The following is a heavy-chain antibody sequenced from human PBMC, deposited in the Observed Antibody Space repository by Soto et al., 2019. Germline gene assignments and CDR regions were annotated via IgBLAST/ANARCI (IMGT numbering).Heavy chain of an antibody. Sequence: AHLSESGGGLQQPGGSLKLSCEASRFTFSNFAMSWVRQAPGKGLEWISTIGVTAGSTYYTDSVRGRFTISRDNSKNTLYLEMNSLRVEDTALYYCAKVMYTWNDVAAFDSWGQGTLVAVSS. CDR3: AKVMYTWNDVAAFDS. CDR2: IGVTAGST. V-gene: IGHV3-23*01. D-gene: IGHD1-1*01. J-gene: IGHJ4*02. CDR1: RFTFSNFA.